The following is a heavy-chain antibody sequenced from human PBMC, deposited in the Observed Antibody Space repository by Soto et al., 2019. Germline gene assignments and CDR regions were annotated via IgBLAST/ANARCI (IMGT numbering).Heavy chain of an antibody. D-gene: IGHD3-10*01. Sequence: GGSLRLSCTASGFTFGDYAMSWFRQAPGKGLEWVGFIRSKAYGGTTEYAASVKGRFTISRDDSKSIAYLQMNSLKTEATAVYYCTRDLPIRGVILAPLDYWGQGTLVTVSS. J-gene: IGHJ4*02. V-gene: IGHV3-49*03. CDR3: TRDLPIRGVILAPLDY. CDR1: GFTFGDYA. CDR2: IRSKAYGGTT.